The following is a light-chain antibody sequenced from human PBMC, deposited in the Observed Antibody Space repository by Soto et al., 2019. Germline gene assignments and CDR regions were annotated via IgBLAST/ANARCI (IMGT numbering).Light chain of an antibody. CDR2: KAS. CDR3: QQYNSYQYT. CDR1: HSISAW. J-gene: IGKJ2*01. V-gene: IGKV1-5*03. Sequence: DIQITQSPSTLPESVGGKANITSRASHSISAWLACYQQKPGKAPKLLIYKASSLEGGIPSRFSGSGSETEFTLTISSLQPEDFATYYCQQYNSYQYTFGQGTKLE.